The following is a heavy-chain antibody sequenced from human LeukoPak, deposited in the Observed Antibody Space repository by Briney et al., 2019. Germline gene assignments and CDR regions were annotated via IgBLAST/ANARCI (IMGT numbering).Heavy chain of an antibody. D-gene: IGHD2-2*01. Sequence: SQTLSLTCTVSGGSISSGDYYWSWIRQPPGKGLEWIGYIYYSGSTYYNPSLKSRVTISVDTSKNQFSLKLSSVTAADTAVYYCARDNYYCSSTSCHMDVWGKGTTVTASS. CDR2: IYYSGST. CDR3: ARDNYYCSSTSCHMDV. CDR1: GGSISSGDYY. J-gene: IGHJ6*03. V-gene: IGHV4-30-4*08.